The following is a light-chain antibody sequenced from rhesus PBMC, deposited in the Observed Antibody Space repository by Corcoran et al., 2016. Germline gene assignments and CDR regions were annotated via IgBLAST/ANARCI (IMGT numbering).Light chain of an antibody. Sequence: EIVMTQSPATLSLSPGERATLSCRASQSVSSYVAWYQQKPEQAPRLRIYGASSRAPGIPDRFRCSGSGTAVTLTSSSLEPEDFAVSYCQPYSNWPLTFGPGTKLDIK. CDR1: QSVSSY. CDR3: QPYSNWPLT. CDR2: GAS. J-gene: IGKJ3*01. V-gene: IGKV3S9*01.